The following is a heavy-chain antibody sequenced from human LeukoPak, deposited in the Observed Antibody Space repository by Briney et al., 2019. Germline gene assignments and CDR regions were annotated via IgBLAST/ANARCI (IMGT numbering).Heavy chain of an antibody. CDR2: ISGSGGST. V-gene: IGHV3-23*01. CDR3: AKDRPGYDSSGQFDY. Sequence: GGSLRLSCAASGFTFSSYAMSWVRQTPGKGLEWVSAISGSGGSTYYADSVKGRFTISRDNSKNTLFLQMNSLRAEDTAVYYCAKDRPGYDSSGQFDYWGQGTLVTVSS. D-gene: IGHD3-22*01. CDR1: GFTFSSYA. J-gene: IGHJ4*02.